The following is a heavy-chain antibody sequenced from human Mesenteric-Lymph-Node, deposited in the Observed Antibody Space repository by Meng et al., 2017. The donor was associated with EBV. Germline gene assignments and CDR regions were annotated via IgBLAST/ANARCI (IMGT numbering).Heavy chain of an antibody. CDR2: ISSSGNYI. CDR3: ARGDQMAFY. V-gene: IGHV3-21*01. J-gene: IGHJ4*02. CDR1: GFTFSAYN. D-gene: IGHD5-24*01. Sequence: EVQLVESGXXXXXPXXPLILSCAASGFTFSAYNMNWVRQAPGKGLEWVSSISSSGNYIYYADSVKGRFTISRDNAKNSLYLQMNSLRAEDTAVYYCARGDQMAFYWGQGTLVTVSS.